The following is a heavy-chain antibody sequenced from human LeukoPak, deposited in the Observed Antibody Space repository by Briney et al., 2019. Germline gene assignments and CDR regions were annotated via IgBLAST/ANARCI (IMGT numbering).Heavy chain of an antibody. CDR3: ARISTFSTAAAAGDDY. CDR2: IYYSGST. CDR1: GGSISSSSYY. V-gene: IGHV4-39*07. Sequence: PSETLSLTCTVSGGSISSSSYYWGWIRQPPGKGLEWIGSIYYSGSTYYNPSLKSRVTISVDTSKNQFSLKLSSVTAADTAVYYCARISTFSTAAAAGDDYWGQGTLVTVSS. D-gene: IGHD2-2*01. J-gene: IGHJ4*02.